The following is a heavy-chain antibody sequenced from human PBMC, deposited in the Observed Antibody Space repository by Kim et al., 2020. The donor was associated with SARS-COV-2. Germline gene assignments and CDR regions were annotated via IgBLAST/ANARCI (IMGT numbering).Heavy chain of an antibody. CDR3: ARDESSSSWYTQGHYYGMDV. Sequence: GGSLRLSCAASGFTFSSYAMHWVRQAPGKGLEWVAVISYDGSNKYYADSVKGRFTISRDNSKNTLYLQMNSLRAEDTAVYYCARDESSSSWYTQGHYYGMDVWGQGTTVTVSS. D-gene: IGHD6-13*01. J-gene: IGHJ6*02. CDR1: GFTFSSYA. CDR2: ISYDGSNK. V-gene: IGHV3-30*04.